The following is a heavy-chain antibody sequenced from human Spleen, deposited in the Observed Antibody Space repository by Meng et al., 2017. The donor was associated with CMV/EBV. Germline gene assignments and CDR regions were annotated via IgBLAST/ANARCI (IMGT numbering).Heavy chain of an antibody. Sequence: FINSYMHWVRQAPGQGLEWMGVIHPSVGSTSYALKFQGRITMTRDTSTSTVYMDLSSLRSEDTAMYYCARESPQETGETRWGPFDYWGQGTLVTVSS. J-gene: IGHJ4*02. D-gene: IGHD7-27*01. CDR3: ARESPQETGETRWGPFDY. CDR2: IHPSVGST. V-gene: IGHV1-46*01. CDR1: FINSY.